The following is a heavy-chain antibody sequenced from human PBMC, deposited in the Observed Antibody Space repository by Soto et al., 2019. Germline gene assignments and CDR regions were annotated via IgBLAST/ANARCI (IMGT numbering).Heavy chain of an antibody. V-gene: IGHV4-61*01. J-gene: IGHJ6*02. CDR2: IYYSGST. CDR1: GGSVSSGSYY. D-gene: IGHD6-13*01. CDR3: ARALSSSWPHYYYYYGMDV. Sequence: SETLSLTCTVSGGSVSSGSYYWSWIRRPPGKGLEWIGYIYYSGSTNYNPSLKSRVTISVDTSKNQFSLKLSSVTAADTAVYYCARALSSSWPHYYYYYGMDVWGQGTTVTVSS.